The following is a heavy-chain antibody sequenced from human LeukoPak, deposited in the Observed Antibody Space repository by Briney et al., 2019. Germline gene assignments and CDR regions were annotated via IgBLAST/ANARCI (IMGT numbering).Heavy chain of an antibody. CDR3: ARYRQLVPFDY. CDR1: GFTFSSYA. CDR2: ITGSGGGT. V-gene: IGHV3-23*01. D-gene: IGHD6-13*01. Sequence: GGSLRLSCAASGFTFSSYAMSWVRQVPGKGLEWVSSITGSGGGTYYGDSVKGRFTISRDNSRSTLYLQMNSLRAEDTAVYYCARYRQLVPFDYWGQGTLVTVSS. J-gene: IGHJ4*02.